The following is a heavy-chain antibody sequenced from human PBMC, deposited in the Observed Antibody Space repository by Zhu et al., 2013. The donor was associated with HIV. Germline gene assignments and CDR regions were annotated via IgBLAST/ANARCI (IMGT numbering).Heavy chain of an antibody. CDR2: ISGSGDST. V-gene: IGHV3-23*01. J-gene: IGHJ5*02. Sequence: EVQLLESGGGWVQPGGSLRLSCAASGFTFSGDAMSWVRQPPGKGPEWVSAISGSGDSTYYADSVKGRFTISRDNSKNTLFLQMNSLRAEDTAVYYCAKKCQGVIVAAGPFDPWGQGTLVTVSS. CDR3: AKKCQGVIVAAGPFDP. CDR1: GFTFSGDA. D-gene: IGHD6-13*01.